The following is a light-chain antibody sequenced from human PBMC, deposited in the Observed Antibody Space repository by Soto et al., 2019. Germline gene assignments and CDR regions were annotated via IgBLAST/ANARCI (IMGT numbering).Light chain of an antibody. V-gene: IGLV2-14*01. Sequence: QSALTQPASVSGSPGQSITISCTGTSSDVGGYNYVSWYQHHPGKAPKLMIYEVSNRPSGVSNRFSGSKSGNTASLTISGLQADDEAYYYCSSDTSSSTLVFGTGTKLTVL. J-gene: IGLJ1*01. CDR3: SSDTSSSTLV. CDR2: EVS. CDR1: SSDVGGYNY.